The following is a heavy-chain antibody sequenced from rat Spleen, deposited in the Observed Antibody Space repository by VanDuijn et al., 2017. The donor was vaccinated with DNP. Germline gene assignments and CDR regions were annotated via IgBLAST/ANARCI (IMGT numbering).Heavy chain of an antibody. V-gene: IGHV5-17*01. CDR1: GFTFSDCA. Sequence: EVQLVESGGGLVQPGNSLKLSCAASGFTFSDCAMAWVRQSPKKGLEWVATIIYDGSNTYYRDSVKGRFTISRDNGRSTLYLQIDSLRSEDTATYYCARHDYSYSPHWYFDFWGPGTMVTVSS. D-gene: IGHD1-2*01. CDR3: ARHDYSYSPHWYFDF. CDR2: IIYDGSNT. J-gene: IGHJ1*01.